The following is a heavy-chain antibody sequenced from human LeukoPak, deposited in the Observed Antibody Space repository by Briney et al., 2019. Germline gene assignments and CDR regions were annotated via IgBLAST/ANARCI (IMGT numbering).Heavy chain of an antibody. V-gene: IGHV1-46*01. J-gene: IGHJ5*02. CDR1: GYTFTSYY. CDR3: ARDYKGGSYRPYNWFDP. D-gene: IGHD1-26*01. CDR2: INPSGGST. Sequence: ASVKVSCKASGYTFTSYYMHWVRQALGQGLEWMGIINPSGGSTGYAQKFQGRVTMTRDTSTSTVYMELSSLRSEDTAVYYCARDYKGGSYRPYNWFDPWGQGTLVTVSS.